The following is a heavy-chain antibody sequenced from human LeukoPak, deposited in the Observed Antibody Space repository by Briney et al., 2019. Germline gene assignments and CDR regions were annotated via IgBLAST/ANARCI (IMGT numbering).Heavy chain of an antibody. CDR2: ISSSSSTI. CDR3: AGTLFYFDY. J-gene: IGHJ4*02. D-gene: IGHD1-1*01. CDR1: GFTLSGYS. Sequence: GGSLRLSCAASGFTLSGYSISWVRQAPGKGLEWVSYISSSSSTIYYADSVKGRFTISRDNAKNSLYLQMNSLRAEDTAVYYCAGTLFYFDYWGQGTLVTVSS. V-gene: IGHV3-48*01.